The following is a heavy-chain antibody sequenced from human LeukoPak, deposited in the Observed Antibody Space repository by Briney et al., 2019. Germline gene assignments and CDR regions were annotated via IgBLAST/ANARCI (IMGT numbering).Heavy chain of an antibody. J-gene: IGHJ4*02. CDR1: GYTFTNYD. Sequence: ASVKVSCKASGYTFTNYDINWVRQTTGQGLQWIGWMNPKSGDSGYAQELQGRVTMTRDTSISTAYMELSSLTSEDTALYFCARFSPDENHGDYAFDYWGQGTPVTVSS. V-gene: IGHV1-8*01. CDR3: ARFSPDENHGDYAFDY. CDR2: MNPKSGDS. D-gene: IGHD4-17*01.